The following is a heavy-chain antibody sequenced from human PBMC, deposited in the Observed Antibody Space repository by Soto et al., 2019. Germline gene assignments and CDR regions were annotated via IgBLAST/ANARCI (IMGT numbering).Heavy chain of an antibody. J-gene: IGHJ6*02. Sequence: GGSLRLSCAASGFTFSSYAMHWVRQAPGKGLEWVAVISYDGSNKYYADSVKGRFTISRDNSRNTLYLQMNSLRAEDTAVYYCARDSYPGSSSWYGPYYYGMDVRGQGTTVTVSS. CDR3: ARDSYPGSSSWYGPYYYGMDV. D-gene: IGHD6-13*01. CDR1: GFTFSSYA. CDR2: ISYDGSNK. V-gene: IGHV3-30-3*01.